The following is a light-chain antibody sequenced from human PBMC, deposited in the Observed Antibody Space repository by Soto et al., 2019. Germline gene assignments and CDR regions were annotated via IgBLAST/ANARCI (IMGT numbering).Light chain of an antibody. J-gene: IGKJ4*01. CDR1: QSVNND. Sequence: EIVLTQSPATPSLSPGEGATLSCRASQSVNNDLAWYQQRPGQAPRLLIYDVSNRATGVPARFSGSGSGTDFTLTISSLEAEDFAIYYCQQRTSWPLTFGGGTKVESK. V-gene: IGKV3-11*01. CDR3: QQRTSWPLT. CDR2: DVS.